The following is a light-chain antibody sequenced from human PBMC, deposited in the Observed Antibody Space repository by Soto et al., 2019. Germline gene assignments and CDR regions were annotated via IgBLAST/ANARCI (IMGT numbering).Light chain of an antibody. CDR2: SIN. Sequence: QSVLTQPPSASGTPGQRVSISCSGSTSNIGSNTVNWYRQLPGTAPKLLIYSINQRPSGVPDRFSGSQSGTSASLAITGLQSEDEADYYCAAWDDSLNGVLFGGGTKLTVL. V-gene: IGLV1-44*01. CDR1: TSNIGSNT. CDR3: AAWDDSLNGVL. J-gene: IGLJ2*01.